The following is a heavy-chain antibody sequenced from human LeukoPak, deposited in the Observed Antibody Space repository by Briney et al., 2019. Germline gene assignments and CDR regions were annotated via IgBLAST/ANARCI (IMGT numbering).Heavy chain of an antibody. D-gene: IGHD2-2*01. Sequence: TGGPLRLSCAASGFTFSSYGMHGVREARGKGLEGVAVIWDDESNKYYADSVNGRFTISRDNSKNTLYLQMNSLRAEDTAVYYCAREDIVVVPAAHYYYYGMDVWGQGTTVTVSS. CDR1: GFTFSSYG. V-gene: IGHV3-33*01. CDR3: AREDIVVVPAAHYYYYGMDV. J-gene: IGHJ6*02. CDR2: IWDDESNK.